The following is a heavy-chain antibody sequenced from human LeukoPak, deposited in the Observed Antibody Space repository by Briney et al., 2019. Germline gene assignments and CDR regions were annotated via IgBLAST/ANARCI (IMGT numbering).Heavy chain of an antibody. D-gene: IGHD1-26*01. CDR2: IYFSGSV. Sequence: SETLSLTFTVSGDITHYWGWIRQPPGKGLECIGSIYFSGSVYYNPSLRSRVTISLDTSTKQLSLKLTSVTAADTAIYYCAKHNGGGIVSYVAPGPPDYFDHWGQGALVTVSS. CDR3: AKHNGGGIVSYVAPGPPDYFDH. CDR1: GDITHY. V-gene: IGHV4-39*01. J-gene: IGHJ4*02.